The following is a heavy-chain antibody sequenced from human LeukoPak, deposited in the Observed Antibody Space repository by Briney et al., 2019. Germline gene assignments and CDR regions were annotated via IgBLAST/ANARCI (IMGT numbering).Heavy chain of an antibody. Sequence: SETLSLTCTVSGGSISSSSYYWGWIRQPPGKGLEWIGSIYYSGSTYYNPSLKSRVTISVDTSKNQFSLKLSSVTAADTAVYYCARDRGSGFGELSYYFDYWGQGTLVTVSS. D-gene: IGHD3-10*01. CDR1: GGSISSSSYY. CDR2: IYYSGST. V-gene: IGHV4-39*07. CDR3: ARDRGSGFGELSYYFDY. J-gene: IGHJ4*02.